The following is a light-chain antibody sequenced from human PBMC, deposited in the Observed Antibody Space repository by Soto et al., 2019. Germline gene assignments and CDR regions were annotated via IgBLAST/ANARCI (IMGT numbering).Light chain of an antibody. Sequence: EIVMTQSPATLSVSPGERATLSCRASQSVSSNLAWYQQKPGQAPRLLIYGVSTRATGIPARFSGSGSGTEFTLTISSLQSEDLAVYYCQQYNNWPTWTFGQGTKVDIK. J-gene: IGKJ1*01. CDR1: QSVSSN. V-gene: IGKV3-15*01. CDR2: GVS. CDR3: QQYNNWPTWT.